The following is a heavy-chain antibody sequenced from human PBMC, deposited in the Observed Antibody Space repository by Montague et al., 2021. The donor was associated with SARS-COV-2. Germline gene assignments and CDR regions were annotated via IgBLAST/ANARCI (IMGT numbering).Heavy chain of an antibody. V-gene: IGHV4-59*01. CDR1: GGSISSNF. CDR2: IYYSGST. J-gene: IGHJ4*02. D-gene: IGHD5-12*01. Sequence: SETLSLTCTVSGGSISSNFWSWIRQPPGKGLEWIGYIYYSGSTNXNPSLKSRVTISVDTSKKQFSLQLSSVTAADTAVYCCARTRGYDPLFDFWGQGTLVTVSS. CDR3: ARTRGYDPLFDF.